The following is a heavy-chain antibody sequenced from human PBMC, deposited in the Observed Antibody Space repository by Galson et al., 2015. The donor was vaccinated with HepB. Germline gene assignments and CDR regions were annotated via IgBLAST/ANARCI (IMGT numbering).Heavy chain of an antibody. CDR2: ISYDGSNK. CDR1: GFTFSSYA. Sequence: SLRLSCAASGFTFSSYAMHWVRQAPGKGLEWVAVISYDGSNKYYADSVKGRFTISRDNSKNTLYLQMNSLRAEDTAVYYCARGATMIVVVRDAFDIWGQGTMVTVSS. J-gene: IGHJ3*02. CDR3: ARGATMIVVVRDAFDI. D-gene: IGHD3-22*01. V-gene: IGHV3-30-3*01.